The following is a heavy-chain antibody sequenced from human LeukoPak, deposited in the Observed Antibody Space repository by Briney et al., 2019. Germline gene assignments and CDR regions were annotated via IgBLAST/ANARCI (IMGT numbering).Heavy chain of an antibody. CDR2: ISGSGAGT. Sequence: PGGSLRLSCAASGFIFSNYAMSWVRQAQGKGLEWVSTISGSGAGTYYPESVKGRFTISRDNSKNTLYLQMNSLRAEDTAVYYCAKDFSRVTYYWGQGTLVTVSS. CDR1: GFIFSNYA. J-gene: IGHJ4*02. D-gene: IGHD5-18*01. CDR3: AKDFSRVTYY. V-gene: IGHV3-23*01.